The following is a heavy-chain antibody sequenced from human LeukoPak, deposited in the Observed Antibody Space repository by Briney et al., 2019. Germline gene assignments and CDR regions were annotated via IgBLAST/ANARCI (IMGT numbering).Heavy chain of an antibody. CDR2: IDPSDSYT. D-gene: IGHD4-11*01. J-gene: IGHJ5*02. V-gene: IGHV5-10-1*01. CDR1: GYSFTSYW. Sequence: GESLKISWKGSGYSFTSYWITWVRQMPGIGLEWMGRIDPSDSYTNYSPSFQGHVTISADKSISTAYVQWSSLKASDTAMYFRAREKDYNGHWLDPWGQGTLVTVSS. CDR3: AREKDYNGHWLDP.